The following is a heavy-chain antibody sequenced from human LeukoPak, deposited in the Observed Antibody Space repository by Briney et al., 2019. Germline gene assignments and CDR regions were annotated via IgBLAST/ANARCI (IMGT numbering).Heavy chain of an antibody. CDR3: ALRSGGSATGADY. CDR2: IYPGDSDT. Sequence: GESLKISCKGSGYIFSNYWIGWVRQMSGKGLEWMGIIYPGDSDTRYSPSFQGQVTISADKSITTAYLQWSSLKASDSAMYYCALRSGGSATGADYWGQGTLVTVSS. CDR1: GYIFSNYW. D-gene: IGHD1-1*01. V-gene: IGHV5-51*01. J-gene: IGHJ4*02.